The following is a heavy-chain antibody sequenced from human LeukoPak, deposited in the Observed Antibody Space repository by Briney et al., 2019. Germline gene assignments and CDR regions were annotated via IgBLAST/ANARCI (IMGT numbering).Heavy chain of an antibody. CDR1: GGTFSSYA. CDR3: AGDNGDYVGAFDI. CDR2: IIPIFGTA. D-gene: IGHD4-17*01. J-gene: IGHJ3*02. V-gene: IGHV1-69*05. Sequence: SVKISCKASGGTFSSYAISWVRQAPGQGLEWMGRIIPIFGTANYAQKFQGRVTITTDESTSTAYMELSSLRSEGTAVYYCAGDNGDYVGAFDIWGQGTMVTVSS.